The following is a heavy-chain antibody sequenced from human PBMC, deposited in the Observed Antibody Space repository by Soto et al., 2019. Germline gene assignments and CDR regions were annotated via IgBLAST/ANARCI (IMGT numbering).Heavy chain of an antibody. V-gene: IGHV2-70*11. CDR1: GFSLNTSGLC. CDR2: IDWDDDK. J-gene: IGHJ4*02. CDR3: ARIGASYGFLDY. Sequence: SGPTRVNPTQTLTRTCTFSGFSLNTSGLCVSWIRQPPGKALEWLARIDWDDDKYYSTSLKTRLTISKGTSKNQVVLTMTNMDPVDTATYYCARIGASYGFLDYRSQGTLDSVSS. D-gene: IGHD5-18*01.